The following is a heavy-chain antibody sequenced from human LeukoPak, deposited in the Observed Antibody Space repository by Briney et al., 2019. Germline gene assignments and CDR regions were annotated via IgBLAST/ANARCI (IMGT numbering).Heavy chain of an antibody. Sequence: PSETLSLTCAVYGGSFSGYYWSWIRQPPGKGLEWIGEINHSGSTNYNPSLKSRVTISVDTSKNQFSLKLSSVTAADTAVYYCARVTIFHDAFDIWGQGIMVTVSS. V-gene: IGHV4-34*01. CDR2: INHSGST. CDR3: ARVTIFHDAFDI. CDR1: GGSFSGYY. J-gene: IGHJ3*02. D-gene: IGHD3-3*01.